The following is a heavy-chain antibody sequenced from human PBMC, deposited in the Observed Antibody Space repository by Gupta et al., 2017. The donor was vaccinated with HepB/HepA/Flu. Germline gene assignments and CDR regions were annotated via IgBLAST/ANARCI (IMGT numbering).Heavy chain of an antibody. V-gene: IGHV3-74*01. Sequence: EVQLVESGGGLVQPGGSLRLSCEASGFIFSNYWMHWVRQAPGKGLEWVSLINSGGSSTTYADSVKGRFTISRDNAKNTLYLQMNSLRVEDTAVYYCARDPPDADLVVLSPSKPGGYYYYGMDVWGQGTTVTVSS. CDR2: INSGGSST. CDR1: GFIFSNYW. D-gene: IGHD2-21*01. J-gene: IGHJ6*02. CDR3: ARDPPDADLVVLSPSKPGGYYYYGMDV.